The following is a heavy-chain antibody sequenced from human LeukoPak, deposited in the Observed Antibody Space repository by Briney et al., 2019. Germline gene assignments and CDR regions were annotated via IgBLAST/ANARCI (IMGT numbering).Heavy chain of an antibody. D-gene: IGHD2-21*02. V-gene: IGHV3-23*01. CDR1: GFTFSSYA. CDR3: AKDRIPLVVTAMNAFDI. J-gene: IGHJ3*02. Sequence: SGGSLRLSCAASGFTFSSYAMSWVRQAPGKGLEWVSAISGSGGSTYYADSVKGRFTISRDNSKNTLYLQMNSLRAVDTAVYYCAKDRIPLVVTAMNAFDIWGQGTMVTVSS. CDR2: ISGSGGST.